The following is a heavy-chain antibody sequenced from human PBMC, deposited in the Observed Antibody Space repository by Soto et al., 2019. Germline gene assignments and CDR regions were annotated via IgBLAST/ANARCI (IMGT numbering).Heavy chain of an antibody. CDR1: GFTFSGYS. V-gene: IGHV3-48*02. CDR2: ISSGSKTI. Sequence: LRLSCAASGFTFSGYSANWVRQAPGKGLEWVSYISSGSKTIYYAESVKGRFTVSRDNARNSQYLQMNSLRDEDTAVYYCAREDILGVRSFDYWGQGTLVTVSS. CDR3: AREDILGVRSFDY. D-gene: IGHD3-9*01. J-gene: IGHJ4*02.